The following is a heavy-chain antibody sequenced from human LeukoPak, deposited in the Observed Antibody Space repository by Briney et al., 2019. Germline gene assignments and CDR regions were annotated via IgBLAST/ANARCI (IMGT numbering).Heavy chain of an antibody. CDR3: ARVGYYARAFDI. D-gene: IGHD3-10*01. CDR2: IYYSGST. Sequence: PSETLSLTCTVSGGSISSYYWSWIRQPPGKRLEWIGHIYYSGSTNYNPSLKSRVTISVDTSKNHFSLKLSSVTAADTAVYYCARVGYYARAFDIWGQGTMVTVSS. J-gene: IGHJ3*02. CDR1: GGSISSYY. V-gene: IGHV4-59*01.